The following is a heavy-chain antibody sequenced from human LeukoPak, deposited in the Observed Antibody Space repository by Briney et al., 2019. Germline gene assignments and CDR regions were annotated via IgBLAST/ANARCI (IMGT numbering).Heavy chain of an antibody. CDR2: INQNGGEK. V-gene: IGHV3-7*04. CDR1: GFTFSGYW. D-gene: IGHD5-24*01. CDR3: TRVGYIDEGIDY. Sequence: PGGSLRLSCADSGFTFSGYWMNWVRQAPGKGLEWVANINQNGGEKSYVDSVRGRFTISRDNAKNSLYLQMNSLRAEDTAIYYCTRVGYIDEGIDYWGQGTLVTVSS. J-gene: IGHJ4*02.